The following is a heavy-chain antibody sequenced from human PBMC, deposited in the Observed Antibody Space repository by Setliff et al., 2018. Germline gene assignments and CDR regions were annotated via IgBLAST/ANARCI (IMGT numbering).Heavy chain of an antibody. CDR1: GDSITSGSVY. Sequence: SSETLSLTCTVSGDSITSGSVYWSWIRQPAGKGLEWIGRIFPTGTTNYNPDLKSRVTMSVDTSKKRFSLMLRSVTAADTAIYYCARYNSSAACFDLWGPGTLVTVPQ. J-gene: IGHJ5*02. D-gene: IGHD1-20*01. V-gene: IGHV4-61*02. CDR2: IFPTGTT. CDR3: ARYNSSAACFDL.